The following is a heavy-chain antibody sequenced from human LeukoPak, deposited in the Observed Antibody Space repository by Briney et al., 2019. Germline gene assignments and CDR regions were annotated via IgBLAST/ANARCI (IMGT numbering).Heavy chain of an antibody. D-gene: IGHD2-2*01. V-gene: IGHV3-21*01. Sequence: GGSLRLSCAASGFTFSSYSMNWVRQAPGKGLEWVSSISSSSYIYYADSVKGRFTISRDNAKNSLYLQMNSLRAEDTAVYYCARDSGVPAATDMDVWGKGTTVTVSS. J-gene: IGHJ6*03. CDR2: ISSSSYI. CDR3: ARDSGVPAATDMDV. CDR1: GFTFSSYS.